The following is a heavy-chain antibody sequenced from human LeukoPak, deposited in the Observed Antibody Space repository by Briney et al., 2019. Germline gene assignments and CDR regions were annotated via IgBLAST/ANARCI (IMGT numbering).Heavy chain of an antibody. CDR2: ISAYNGNT. V-gene: IGHV1-18*01. CDR3: ARDPPIAAAGTGGDY. D-gene: IGHD6-13*01. Sequence: ASVKVSCKASGYTFTSYGISRVRQAPGQGLEWMGWISAYNGNTNYAQKLQGRVTMTTDTSTSTAYMELRSLRSDDTAVYYCARDPPIAAAGTGGDYWGQGTLVTVSS. J-gene: IGHJ4*02. CDR1: GYTFTSYG.